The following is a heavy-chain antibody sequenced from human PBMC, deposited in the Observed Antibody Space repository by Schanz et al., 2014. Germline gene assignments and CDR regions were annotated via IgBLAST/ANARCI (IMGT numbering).Heavy chain of an antibody. Sequence: QVQLVESGGGVVQPGKALRLSCAASGFTFRSYTMHWVRQAPGKGLDWVAVISYDGSSTYYADSVRGRFTISRDNSKNTLYLQMNSLGAEDTAVYYCAKEGVTAAGTLYWGQGTLVTVSS. CDR3: AKEGVTAAGTLY. CDR2: ISYDGSST. D-gene: IGHD6-13*01. V-gene: IGHV3-30-3*01. J-gene: IGHJ4*01. CDR1: GFTFRSYT.